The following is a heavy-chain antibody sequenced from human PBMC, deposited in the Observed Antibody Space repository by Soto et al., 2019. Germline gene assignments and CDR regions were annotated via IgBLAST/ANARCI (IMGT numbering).Heavy chain of an antibody. CDR1: GFTFSSYA. V-gene: IGHV3-30-3*01. CDR2: ISYDGSNK. CDR3: ARDIITGPAWNSFDY. Sequence: SLRLSCAASGFTFSSYAMHWVRQAPGKGLEWVAVISYDGSNKYYADSVKGRFTISRDNSKNTLYLQMNSLRAEDTAVYYCARDIITGPAWNSFDYWGQGTLVTVSS. D-gene: IGHD1-20*01. J-gene: IGHJ4*02.